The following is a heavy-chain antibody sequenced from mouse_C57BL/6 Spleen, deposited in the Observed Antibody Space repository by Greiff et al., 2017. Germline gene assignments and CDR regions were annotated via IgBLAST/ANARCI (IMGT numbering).Heavy chain of an antibody. Sequence: EVKLVESGGGLVKPGGSLKLSCAASGFTFSDYGMHWVRQAPEKGLEWVAYISSGSSTIYYADTVKGRFTISRDNAKNTLFLQMTSLRSEDTAMYYCARVSQYYSNYPYYAMDYWGQGTSVTVSA. V-gene: IGHV5-17*01. CDR1: GFTFSDYG. J-gene: IGHJ4*01. D-gene: IGHD2-5*01. CDR2: ISSGSSTI. CDR3: ARVSQYYSNYPYYAMDY.